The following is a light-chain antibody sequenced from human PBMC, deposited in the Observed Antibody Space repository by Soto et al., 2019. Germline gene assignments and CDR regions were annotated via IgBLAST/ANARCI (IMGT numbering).Light chain of an antibody. CDR1: QSVTYN. CDR3: QQYNRWPLT. CDR2: DAS. J-gene: IGKJ4*01. Sequence: EIVLTQSPATLSFSPGDGATLSCRASQSVTYNLAWYQQKPGQTPRLLIYDASTRATGIPGSFSGSGSGTEFTLTISSLQSEDFAVYYCQQYNRWPLTFGGGTKVDIK. V-gene: IGKV3-15*01.